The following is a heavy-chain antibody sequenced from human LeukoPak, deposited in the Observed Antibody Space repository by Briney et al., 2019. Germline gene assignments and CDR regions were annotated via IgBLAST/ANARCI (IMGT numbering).Heavy chain of an antibody. CDR2: IHYSGST. D-gene: IGHD2-2*01. CDR1: GGTISSYY. CDR3: ARGGCSSTSCYALPRYYFDY. Sequence: KPSETLSLTCTVSGGTISSYYWNWIRQPPGKGLEWIGYIHYSGSTKYNPSLKSRVTISVDTSKNQFSLKLSSVTAADTAVYYCARGGCSSTSCYALPRYYFDYWGQGTLVTVSS. V-gene: IGHV4-59*12. J-gene: IGHJ4*02.